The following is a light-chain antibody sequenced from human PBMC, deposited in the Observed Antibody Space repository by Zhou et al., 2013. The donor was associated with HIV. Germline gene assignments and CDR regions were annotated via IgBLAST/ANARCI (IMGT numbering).Light chain of an antibody. CDR2: AAS. V-gene: IGKV1-39*01. Sequence: DIQMTQSPSSLSASVGDRVTITCRASQTISTYLNWYQQKSGNAPKLLIYAASSLQSGVPSRFSGSGSGTDFTLTISSLQPEDFAIYYCQQSYSIPVTFGQGTKLEIK. CDR3: QQSYSIPVT. CDR1: QTISTY. J-gene: IGKJ2*01.